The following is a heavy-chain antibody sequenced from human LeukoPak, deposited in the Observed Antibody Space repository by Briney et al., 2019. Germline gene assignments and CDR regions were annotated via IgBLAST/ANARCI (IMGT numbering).Heavy chain of an antibody. CDR1: GFTFSSYG. J-gene: IGHJ4*02. Sequence: GGSLRLSCAASGFTFSSYGMHWVRQAPGKGLEWVAFIRYDGSNKYYADSVKGRFTISRDNSKKTLYLQMNSLRAEDTAVYYCAKEEYSNYIYDYWGQGTPVTVSS. D-gene: IGHD4-11*01. CDR2: IRYDGSNK. CDR3: AKEEYSNYIYDY. V-gene: IGHV3-30*02.